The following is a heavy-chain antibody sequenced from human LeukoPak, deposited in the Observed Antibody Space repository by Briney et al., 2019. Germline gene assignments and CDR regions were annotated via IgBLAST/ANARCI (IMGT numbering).Heavy chain of an antibody. CDR2: INSDGSNI. D-gene: IGHD1-26*01. V-gene: IGHV3-74*01. CDR3: ARAGYYRFDY. Sequence: GGSLRLSCAPSGFTFSSYWMPWVRQAPGKGLVWIARINSDGSNINYADSVKGRFTISRDNAKNTLYLQMDSLRAEDTAVYYCARAGYYRFDYWGQGTLVTVSS. CDR1: GFTFSSYW. J-gene: IGHJ4*02.